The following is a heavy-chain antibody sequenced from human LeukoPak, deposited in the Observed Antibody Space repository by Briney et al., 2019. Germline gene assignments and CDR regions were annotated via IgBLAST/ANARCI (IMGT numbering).Heavy chain of an antibody. Sequence: SQTLSLTCAISGDSVSSNSAVWNWIRQSPSRGLEWMGRTYYSSKWYNDYAVSVKGRININPDTSKNQFTLQLNSATPEDTAVYYCATGSGWADCHYWGRGTLVTVSS. V-gene: IGHV6-1*01. CDR3: ATGSGWADCHY. J-gene: IGHJ4*02. D-gene: IGHD6-19*01. CDR1: GDSVSSNSAV. CDR2: TYYSSKWYN.